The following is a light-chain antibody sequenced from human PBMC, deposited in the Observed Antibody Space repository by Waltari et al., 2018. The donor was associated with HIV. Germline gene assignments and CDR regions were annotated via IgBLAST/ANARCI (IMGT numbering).Light chain of an antibody. CDR2: KDS. CDR3: ESADSSLWV. Sequence: SYDLTQPPSVSVSPGQTARITCSGDALPTQSAYWYQQKAGQAPVLVIYKDSERPSGIPERFSGSSSGTTVTLTISGVQAEDEADYYCESADSSLWVFGGGTKLTVL. J-gene: IGLJ3*02. CDR1: ALPTQS. V-gene: IGLV3-25*03.